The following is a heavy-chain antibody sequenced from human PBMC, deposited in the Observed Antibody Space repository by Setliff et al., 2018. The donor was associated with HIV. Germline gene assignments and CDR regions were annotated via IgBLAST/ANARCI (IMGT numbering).Heavy chain of an antibody. Sequence: ASVKVSCKASGYTLSSHYIHWVRQAPGHRPEWVGWINPQTGGTNFAQKFQGRITMTSDTSVNTVFIESSRLKSDDTALYYCARDLRNSNTLFGVLNFVFDLWGQGTLVTV. V-gene: IGHV1-2*02. CDR1: GYTLSSHY. CDR2: INPQTGGT. CDR3: ARDLRNSNTLFGVLNFVFDL. D-gene: IGHD3-3*01. J-gene: IGHJ4*02.